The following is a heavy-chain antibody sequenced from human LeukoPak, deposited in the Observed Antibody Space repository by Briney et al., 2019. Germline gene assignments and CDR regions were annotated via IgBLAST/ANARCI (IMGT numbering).Heavy chain of an antibody. D-gene: IGHD3-10*01. J-gene: IGHJ4*02. CDR1: GYTFTGYY. Sequence: ASVKVSCKASGYTFTGYYMHWVRQAPGQGLEWMGWINPNSGGTNYAQKFQGRVTMTRDTSISTACMELSRLRSDDTAVYYCASQADMVRGPWFDYWGQGTLVTVSS. V-gene: IGHV1-2*02. CDR2: INPNSGGT. CDR3: ASQADMVRGPWFDY.